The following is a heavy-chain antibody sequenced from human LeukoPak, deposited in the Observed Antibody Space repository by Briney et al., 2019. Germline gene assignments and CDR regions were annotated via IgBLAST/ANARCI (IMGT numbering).Heavy chain of an antibody. J-gene: IGHJ4*02. D-gene: IGHD2-15*01. CDR1: GFTFSSYA. CDR3: AKGVVVVAATPYFDY. V-gene: IGHV3-23*01. Sequence: GGSLRLSCAASGFTFSSYAMSWVRQAPGKGLEWVSAISGSGGSTYYADTVKGRCTISRDNSKNTLYLQMNSLRAEDTAVYYCAKGVVVVAATPYFDYWGQGTLVTVSS. CDR2: ISGSGGST.